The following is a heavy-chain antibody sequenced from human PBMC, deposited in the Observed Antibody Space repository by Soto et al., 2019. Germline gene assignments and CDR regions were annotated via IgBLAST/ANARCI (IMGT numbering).Heavy chain of an antibody. V-gene: IGHV3-30*18. CDR1: GFTFSSYG. J-gene: IGHJ4*02. CDR2: ISYDGSNK. CDR3: AKGEEIMITFGGVIAH. D-gene: IGHD3-16*02. Sequence: SLRLSCAASGFTFSSYGMHWVRQAPGKGLEWVAVISYDGSNKYYADSVKGRFTISRDNSKNRLYLQMNSLRAEDTAVYYCAKGEEIMITFGGVIAHWGQGTLVTVSS.